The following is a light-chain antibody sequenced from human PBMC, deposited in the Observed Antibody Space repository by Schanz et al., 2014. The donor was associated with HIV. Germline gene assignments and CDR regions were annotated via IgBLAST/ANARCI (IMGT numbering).Light chain of an antibody. CDR2: YDT. CDR1: NLGIKS. CDR3: QVWESSTDMV. Sequence: SYELTQPPSVSVAPGETARITCGANNLGIKSVHWYQQKPGQAPVLVIYYDTDRPSGIPERFSGSNSGHTATLTISGVEAGDEADYYCQVWESSTDMVFGGGTKLTVL. V-gene: IGLV3-21*01. J-gene: IGLJ2*01.